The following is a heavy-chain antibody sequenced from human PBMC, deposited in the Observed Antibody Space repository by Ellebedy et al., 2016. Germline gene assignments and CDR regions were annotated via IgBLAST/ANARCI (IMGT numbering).Heavy chain of an antibody. CDR2: IKHDGSEQ. CDR3: ARYGRIPDS. Sequence: GGSLRLSXAASGFIFSTYWMSRLRQAPGRGLEWVGNIKHDGSEQLYVDSVKGRFTISRDNAKNSLYLQMNSLRAEDTAVYYCARYGRIPDSWGQGTLVTVSS. V-gene: IGHV3-7*01. J-gene: IGHJ4*02. D-gene: IGHD1-26*01. CDR1: GFIFSTYW.